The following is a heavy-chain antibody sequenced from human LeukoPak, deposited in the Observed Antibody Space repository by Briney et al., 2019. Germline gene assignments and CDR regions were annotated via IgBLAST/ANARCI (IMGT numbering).Heavy chain of an antibody. CDR2: ISSSSSYI. D-gene: IGHD5-12*01. CDR3: ARDRWLDDDAFDI. J-gene: IGHJ3*02. V-gene: IGHV3-21*01. CDR1: GFTFKSYA. Sequence: PGGSLRLSCAASGFTFKSYAMTWVRQAPGKGLEWVSSISSSSSYIYYADSVKGRFTISRDNAKNSLYLQMNSLRAEDTAVYYCARDRWLDDDAFDIWGQGTMVTVSS.